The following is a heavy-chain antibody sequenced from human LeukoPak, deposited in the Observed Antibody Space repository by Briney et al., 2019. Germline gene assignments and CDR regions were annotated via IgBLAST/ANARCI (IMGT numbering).Heavy chain of an antibody. CDR2: IRYDGSNK. J-gene: IGHJ4*02. CDR3: AKDFLKSISLIRGIRSWVGYFDY. D-gene: IGHD3-10*01. V-gene: IGHV3-30*02. Sequence: PGGSLRLSCAASGFTFSNYGMHWVRQAPGKGLEWVTFIRYDGSNKYYADSVKGRFTISRDNSKNTLYLQMNSLRAEDTAVYYCAKDFLKSISLIRGIRSWVGYFDYWGLGTLVTVSS. CDR1: GFTFSNYG.